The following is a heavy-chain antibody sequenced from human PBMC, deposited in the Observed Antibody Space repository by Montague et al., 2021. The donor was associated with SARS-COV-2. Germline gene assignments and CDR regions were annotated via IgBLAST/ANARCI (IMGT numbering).Heavy chain of an antibody. D-gene: IGHD3/OR15-3a*01. Sequence: SLRLSCAASGFTFSSYGMHWVRQAPGKGLEWVAVIWYGGSNKYYADSVKGRFTISRDNSKNTLYLQMNSLRAEDTAVYYCAGDLFWGTGCGAQQRRDYWGQGTLVTVSS. J-gene: IGHJ4*01. CDR1: GFTFSSYG. V-gene: IGHV3-33*01. CDR2: IWYGGSNK. CDR3: AGDLFWGTGCGAQQRRDY.